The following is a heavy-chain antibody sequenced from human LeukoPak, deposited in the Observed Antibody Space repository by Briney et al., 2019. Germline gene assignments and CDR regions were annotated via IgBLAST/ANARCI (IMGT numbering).Heavy chain of an antibody. V-gene: IGHV3-20*04. CDR1: GFTFDDYG. J-gene: IGHJ4*02. CDR2: INWSGGTT. D-gene: IGHD2-21*02. Sequence: GGSLRLSCVASGFTFDDYGMSWVRQAPGKGLEWVSGINWSGGTTGYGDPVKGRFTISRDNAKNSLFLQMDSLRVEDTAFYYCARVWTNTAFYPSDFWGQGTLVTVSS. CDR3: ARVWTNTAFYPSDF.